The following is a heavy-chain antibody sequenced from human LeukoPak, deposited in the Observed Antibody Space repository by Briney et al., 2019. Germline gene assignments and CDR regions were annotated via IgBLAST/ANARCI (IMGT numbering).Heavy chain of an antibody. D-gene: IGHD6-19*01. J-gene: IGHJ4*02. CDR2: FYSGGST. Sequence: PGGSLRLSCAASGFTDSSNYMSWVRQAPGKGLEWVSVFYSGGSTYYADSVKGRFTISRDNSKNTLYLQMNSLRAEDTAVYYCARGQIVVAGYYFDHWGQGTLVTVSS. CDR1: GFTDSSNY. V-gene: IGHV3-53*01. CDR3: ARGQIVVAGYYFDH.